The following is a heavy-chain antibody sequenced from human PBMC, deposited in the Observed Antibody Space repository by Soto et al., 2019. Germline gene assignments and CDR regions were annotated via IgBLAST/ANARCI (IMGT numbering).Heavy chain of an antibody. CDR1: GINFSGYW. J-gene: IGHJ3*02. D-gene: IGHD3-16*02. Sequence: EVQLVESGGGLVQPGGSLRLSCAASGINFSGYWMTWVRQAPGKGLEWVANIKQDGGETYYVDSVKGRFTISRDNAKNSLYLQMNSLRADDTAVYYCDCGYTGIWGLGTMVTVSS. CDR2: IKQDGGET. CDR3: DCGYTGI. V-gene: IGHV3-7*02.